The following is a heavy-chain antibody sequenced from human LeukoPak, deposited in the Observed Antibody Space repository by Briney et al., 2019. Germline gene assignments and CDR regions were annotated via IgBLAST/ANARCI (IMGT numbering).Heavy chain of an antibody. Sequence: ASVKVSCKASGYAFTGYYMHWVRQAPGQGLEWMGWINPNSGGTNSAQKFQGRVTMTRDTSISTAYMELSRLRSDDTAVYYCAIINWNYVEGPFDIWGQGTMVTVSS. CDR1: GYAFTGYY. CDR2: INPNSGGT. D-gene: IGHD1-7*01. CDR3: AIINWNYVEGPFDI. V-gene: IGHV1-2*02. J-gene: IGHJ3*02.